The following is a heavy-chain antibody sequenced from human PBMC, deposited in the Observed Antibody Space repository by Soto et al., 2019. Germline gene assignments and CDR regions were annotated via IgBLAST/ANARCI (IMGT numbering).Heavy chain of an antibody. CDR2: ISSSAYT. CDR1: GFPFSDYY. D-gene: IGHD3-22*01. V-gene: IGHV3-11*06. J-gene: IGHJ4*02. Sequence: GGSLRLSCAASGFPFSDYYMSWIRQAPGEGLEWISYISSSAYTIYADSVKGRFTISRDNAKNSLFLQMTSLRVEDTAVYYCARNFDSGGYYSDYWGQGTLVTVSS. CDR3: ARNFDSGGYYSDY.